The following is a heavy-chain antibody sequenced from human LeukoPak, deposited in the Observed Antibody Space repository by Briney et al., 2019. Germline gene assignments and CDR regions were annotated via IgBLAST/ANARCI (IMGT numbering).Heavy chain of an antibody. Sequence: PGGSLRLSCAASGFTFSSYAMSWVRQAPGKGLEWVSAISVSGGSTYYADSVKGRFTISRDNSKNTLYLQMNSLRAEDTAVYYCAKDEDIVVVPAASIGYWGQGTLVTVSS. CDR3: AKDEDIVVVPAASIGY. CDR2: ISVSGGST. D-gene: IGHD2-2*01. J-gene: IGHJ4*02. CDR1: GFTFSSYA. V-gene: IGHV3-23*01.